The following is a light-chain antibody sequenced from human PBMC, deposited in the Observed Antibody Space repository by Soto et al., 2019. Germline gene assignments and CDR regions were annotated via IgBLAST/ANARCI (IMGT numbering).Light chain of an antibody. J-gene: IGLJ1*01. CDR2: EVS. CDR1: SSDVGGYNY. V-gene: IGLV2-14*01. Sequence: QSALTQPASVSGSPGQSITISCTGTSSDVGGYNYVSWYQQHPGKAPKLMIYEVSNRPSGVSNRFSGPKSGNTASLTISGLQAEDEADYYCSSYTRSSSLAFGTGTKLTVL. CDR3: SSYTRSSSLA.